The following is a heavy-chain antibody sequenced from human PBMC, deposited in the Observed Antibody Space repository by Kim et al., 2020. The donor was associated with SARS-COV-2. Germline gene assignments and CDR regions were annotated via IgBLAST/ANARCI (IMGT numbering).Heavy chain of an antibody. CDR1: GFTFSSYS. Sequence: GGSLRLSCAASGFTFSSYSMNWVRQAPGKGLEWVSSISSSSSYIYYADSVKGRFTISRDNAKNSLYLQMNSLRAEDTAVYYCARGIAAAGTFEGGALHWFDPWAREPWSPSPQ. J-gene: IGHJ5*02. CDR3: ARGIAAAGTFEGGALHWFDP. V-gene: IGHV3-21*01. CDR2: ISSSSSYI. D-gene: IGHD6-13*01.